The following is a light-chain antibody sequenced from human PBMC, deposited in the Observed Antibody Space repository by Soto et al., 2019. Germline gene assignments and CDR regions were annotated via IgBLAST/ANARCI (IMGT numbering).Light chain of an antibody. CDR3: QQANSFFALT. Sequence: DIPLTQSPSSVSASIGDSVTITCRASQDISTWLAWYQLKPGKAPKLLIFAASSLLTGVPSRFSGSGSGKEFTLTISGLQAEDFATYYCQQANSFFALTFGGGTHLEIK. CDR1: QDISTW. J-gene: IGKJ4*01. CDR2: AAS. V-gene: IGKV1D-12*01.